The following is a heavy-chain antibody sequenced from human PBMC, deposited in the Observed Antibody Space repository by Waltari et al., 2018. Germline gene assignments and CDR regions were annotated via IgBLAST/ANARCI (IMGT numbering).Heavy chain of an antibody. CDR1: GGTFSSYA. V-gene: IGHV1-69*05. CDR2: SIPIFGTA. Sequence: QVQLVQSGAEVKKPGSSVKVSCKASGGTFSSYAISWVRQAPGQGLEWMGGSIPIFGTANYAQKFQGRVTMTTDTSTSTAYMELRSLRSDDTAVYYCARVNPGSQLGSDYWGQGTLVTVSS. CDR3: ARVNPGSQLGSDY. J-gene: IGHJ4*02. D-gene: IGHD6-6*01.